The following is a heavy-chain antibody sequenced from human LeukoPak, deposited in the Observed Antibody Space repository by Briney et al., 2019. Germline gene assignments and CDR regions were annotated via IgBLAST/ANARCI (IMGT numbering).Heavy chain of an antibody. CDR3: ARDGGGSSSSRPRFDY. Sequence: GGSLRLSCVASGFTLSSHWMHWLRLAPGKGLVWVSRISTDGGSTGYADSVKGRFTISRDNARNTLYLQMNSLRAEDTAVYYCARDGGGSSSSRPRFDYWGQGTLVTVSS. CDR2: ISTDGGST. D-gene: IGHD6-13*01. V-gene: IGHV3-74*01. CDR1: GFTLSSHW. J-gene: IGHJ4*02.